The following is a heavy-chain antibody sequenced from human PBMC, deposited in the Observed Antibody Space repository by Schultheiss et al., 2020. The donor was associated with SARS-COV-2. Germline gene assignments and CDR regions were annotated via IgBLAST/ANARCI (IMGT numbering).Heavy chain of an antibody. J-gene: IGHJ5*02. V-gene: IGHV4-59*12. CDR2: IYYSGST. CDR3: ARDIVVVVAATLHNWFDP. D-gene: IGHD2-15*01. CDR1: GGSISSYY. Sequence: SETLSLTCTVSGGSISSYYWSWIRQPPGKGLEWIGYIYYSGSTNYNPSFKSRVTISVDTSKNQFSLKLSSVTAADTAVYYCARDIVVVVAATLHNWFDPWGQGTLVTVSS.